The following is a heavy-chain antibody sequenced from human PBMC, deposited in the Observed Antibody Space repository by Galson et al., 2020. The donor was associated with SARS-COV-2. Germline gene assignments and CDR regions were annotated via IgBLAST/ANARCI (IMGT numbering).Heavy chain of an antibody. CDR3: ARDRKNYDILTGYYYYYGMDV. CDR2: INPNSGGT. J-gene: IGHJ6*02. V-gene: IGHV1-2*02. Sequence: ASVKVSCKASGYTFTGCYMHWVRQAPGQGLEWMGWINPNSGGTNYAQKFQGRVTMTRDTSISTAYMELSRLRSDDTAVYYCARDRKNYDILTGYYYYYGMDVWGQGTTVTVSS. D-gene: IGHD3-9*01. CDR1: GYTFTGCY.